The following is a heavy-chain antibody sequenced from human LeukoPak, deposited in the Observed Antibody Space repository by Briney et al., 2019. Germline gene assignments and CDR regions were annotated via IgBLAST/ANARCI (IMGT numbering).Heavy chain of an antibody. D-gene: IGHD6-19*01. V-gene: IGHV3-20*01. CDR1: GFTFDDYG. Sequence: GGSLRLSCAASGFTFDDYGMSGVRQAPGRGLEWVSGIYWNGGSTGYADSVKGRFTISRDNAKNSLYLQMNSLRAEDTALYHCARGDSSGWSTLDYWGQGTLVTVSS. J-gene: IGHJ4*02. CDR2: IYWNGGST. CDR3: ARGDSSGWSTLDY.